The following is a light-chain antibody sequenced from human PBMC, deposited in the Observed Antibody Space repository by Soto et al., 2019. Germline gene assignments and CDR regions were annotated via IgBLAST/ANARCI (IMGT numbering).Light chain of an antibody. CDR3: QQYNNYSS. V-gene: IGKV1-5*01. CDR1: QSISTW. J-gene: IGKJ1*01. CDR2: DAS. Sequence: DIQITQSPSTLSASVGDRVIITCRASQSISTWLAWYQQKPGKAPKLLIYDASSLESGVPSRISGSGSGTEFTLTISSVQPDDFAAYYCQQYNNYSSFGQGTKVDIK.